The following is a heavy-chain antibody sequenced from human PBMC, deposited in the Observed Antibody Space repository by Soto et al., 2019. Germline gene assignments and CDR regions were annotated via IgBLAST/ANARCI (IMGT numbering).Heavy chain of an antibody. CDR3: ARILWFGEFNNDAFDI. V-gene: IGHV1-69*02. CDR1: GGTFSSYT. D-gene: IGHD3-10*01. CDR2: IIPILGIA. J-gene: IGHJ3*02. Sequence: QVQLVQSGAEVKKPGSSVKVSCKASGGTFSSYTISWVRQAPGQGLEWMGRIIPILGIANYAQKFQGRVTITADKSTSTAYMELSSLRSEDNAVYYCARILWFGEFNNDAFDIWGQGTMVTVSS.